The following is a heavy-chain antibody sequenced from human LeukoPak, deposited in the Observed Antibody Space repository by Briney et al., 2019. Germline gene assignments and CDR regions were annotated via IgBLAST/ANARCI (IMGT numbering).Heavy chain of an antibody. CDR3: AKDGYSSGWSDY. CDR2: ISGSGGST. CDR1: GFSLITHS. V-gene: IGHV3-23*01. D-gene: IGHD6-19*01. J-gene: IGHJ4*02. Sequence: GGSLRLSCAASGFSLITHSMNWVRQAPGKGLEWVSAISGSGGSTYYADSVKGRFTISRDNSKNTLYLQMNSLRAEDTAVYYCAKDGYSSGWSDYWGQGTLVTVSS.